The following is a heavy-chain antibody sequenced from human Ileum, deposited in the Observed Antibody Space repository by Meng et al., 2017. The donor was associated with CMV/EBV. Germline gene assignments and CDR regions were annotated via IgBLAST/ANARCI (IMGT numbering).Heavy chain of an antibody. D-gene: IGHD1-26*01. J-gene: IGHJ4*02. CDR2: IKQDGNER. CDR3: ANLWEEGY. CDR1: GFALKNYW. V-gene: IGHV3-7*01. Sequence: GGSLRLSCAASGFALKNYWMDWVRQAPGKGLEWVATIKQDGNERYSVDSVKGRFTISRDNAENSLYLQISGLRPEDTARYYCANLWEEGYWGQGTLVTVSS.